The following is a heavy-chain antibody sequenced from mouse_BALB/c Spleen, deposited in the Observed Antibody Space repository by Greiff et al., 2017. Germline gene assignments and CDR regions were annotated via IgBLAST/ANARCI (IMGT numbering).Heavy chain of an antibody. Sequence: QVHVKQPGAELVKPGASVKLSCKASGYTFTSYYMYWVKQRPGQGLEWIGGINPSNGGTNFNEKFKSKATLTVDKSSSTAYMQLSSLTSEDSAVYYCTRGGNYGYAMDYWGQGTSVTVSS. CDR1: GYTFTSYY. D-gene: IGHD2-1*01. V-gene: IGHV1S81*02. J-gene: IGHJ4*01. CDR2: INPSNGGT. CDR3: TRGGNYGYAMDY.